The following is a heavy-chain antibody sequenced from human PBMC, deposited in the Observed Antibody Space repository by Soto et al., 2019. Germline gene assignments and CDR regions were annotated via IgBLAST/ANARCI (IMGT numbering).Heavy chain of an antibody. D-gene: IGHD2-2*01. J-gene: IGHJ4*02. Sequence: SETLSLTCAVYGGSFSGYYWSWIRQPPGKGLEWIGEINHSGSTNYNPSLKSRVTISVDTSKNQFSLKLSSVTAADTAVYYCARRYCSSTSCPDFDYWGQGTLVPVSS. CDR2: INHSGST. CDR1: GGSFSGYY. V-gene: IGHV4-34*01. CDR3: ARRYCSSTSCPDFDY.